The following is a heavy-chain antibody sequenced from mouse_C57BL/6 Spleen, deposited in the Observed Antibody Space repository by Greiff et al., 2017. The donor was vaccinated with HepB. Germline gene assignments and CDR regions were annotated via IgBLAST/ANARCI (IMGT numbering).Heavy chain of an antibody. J-gene: IGHJ1*03. CDR1: GYSITSGYY. CDR3: ARDGYGSSSDWYFDV. V-gene: IGHV3-6*01. Sequence: EVKLQESGPGLVKPSQSLSLTCSVTGYSITSGYYWNWIRQFPGNKLEWMGYISYDGSNNYNPSLKNRISITRDTSKNQFFLKLNSVTTEDTATYYCARDGYGSSSDWYFDVWGTGTTVTVSS. D-gene: IGHD1-1*01. CDR2: ISYDGSN.